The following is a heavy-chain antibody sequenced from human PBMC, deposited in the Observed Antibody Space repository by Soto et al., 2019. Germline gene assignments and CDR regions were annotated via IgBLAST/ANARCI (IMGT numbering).Heavy chain of an antibody. J-gene: IGHJ4*01. CDR1: GESFSGYY. V-gene: IGHV4-34*01. CDR2: INHSGST. CDR3: ARVGPPAIRYCSSTSCRPFDY. Sequence: SETLSLTCAVYGESFSGYYWSWLRHPPGKGLEWIGEINHSGSTNYNQSLKSRVTISVDTSKQKFSMKMSSVTAADTAVYYCARVGPPAIRYCSSTSCRPFDYWGHGTLVTVS. D-gene: IGHD2-2*01.